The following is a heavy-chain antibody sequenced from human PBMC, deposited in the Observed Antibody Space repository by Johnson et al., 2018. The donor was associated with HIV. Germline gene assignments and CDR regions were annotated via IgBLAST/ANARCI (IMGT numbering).Heavy chain of an antibody. CDR2: ITVSGDNT. V-gene: IGHV3-23*04. D-gene: IGHD4/OR15-4a*01. CDR3: AKGVRGRSCYDAFDI. Sequence: VQLVESGGGLVQPRGSLRLSCAASGFTFSACAMSWVRQGPGKGLEWVSAITVSGDNTYYADSVKGRFTISRDNSKNTLYLQMSSLRADDTAVYYCAKGVRGRSCYDAFDIWDQGTMVTVS. CDR1: GFTFSACA. J-gene: IGHJ3*02.